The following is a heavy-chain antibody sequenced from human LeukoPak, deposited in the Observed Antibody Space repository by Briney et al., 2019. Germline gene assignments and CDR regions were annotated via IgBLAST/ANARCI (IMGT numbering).Heavy chain of an antibody. J-gene: IGHJ6*02. Sequence: GGSLRLSYAASGFIVSNNYMSWARQAPGKGLEWVSIISSRGATYYTDSVKGRFTISRDNSQNTLYLQMNSLRAEDTAVYYCATRGRSGYYYGMDVWGPGTTVTVSS. CDR2: ISSRGAT. CDR3: ATRGRSGYYYGMDV. CDR1: GFIVSNNY. V-gene: IGHV3-66*01. D-gene: IGHD1-26*01.